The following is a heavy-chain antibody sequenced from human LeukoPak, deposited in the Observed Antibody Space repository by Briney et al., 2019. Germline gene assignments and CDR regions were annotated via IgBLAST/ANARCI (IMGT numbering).Heavy chain of an antibody. Sequence: GASVKVSCKASGYTFTSYDINWVRQATGQGLEWMGWMNPNSGNTGYAQKFQGRVTITRNTSISTAYMELSSLRSEDTAVYYCARVRSSWSPDYFDYWGQGTLVTVSS. D-gene: IGHD6-13*01. V-gene: IGHV1-8*03. CDR2: MNPNSGNT. CDR1: GYTFTSYD. CDR3: ARVRSSWSPDYFDY. J-gene: IGHJ4*02.